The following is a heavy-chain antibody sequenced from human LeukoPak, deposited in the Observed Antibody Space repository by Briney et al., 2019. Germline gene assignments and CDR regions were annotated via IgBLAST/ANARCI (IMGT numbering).Heavy chain of an antibody. Sequence: GGSLRLSCAVSGITLSNYAMSWVRQAPGRGLEWVAGISGSGGGTHYADSVKGRFTISRDNPKNTLYLQMNNLRAGDTAVYFCAKRGVVIRVILVGFHKEAYYFDSWGQGALVTVSS. CDR3: AKRGVVIRVILVGFHKEAYYFDS. CDR1: GITLSNYA. CDR2: ISGSGGGT. J-gene: IGHJ4*02. V-gene: IGHV3-23*01. D-gene: IGHD3-22*01.